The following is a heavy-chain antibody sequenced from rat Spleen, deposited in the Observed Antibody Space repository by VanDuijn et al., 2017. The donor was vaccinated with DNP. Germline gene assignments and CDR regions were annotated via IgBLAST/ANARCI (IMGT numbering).Heavy chain of an antibody. V-gene: IGHV4-2*01. CDR3: ARERFGVDY. D-gene: IGHD4-3*01. CDR1: GFTFSNYG. J-gene: IGHJ2*01. CDR2: INKDSSTI. Sequence: EVQLVESGGGLVQPGRSLKLSCAASGFTFSNYGMAWVRQAPGKGLEWIGEINKDSSTIKYTPSLKDKFTISRDNAQNSLYLQMSKVGSEDTAIYYCARERFGVDYWGQGVMVTVSS.